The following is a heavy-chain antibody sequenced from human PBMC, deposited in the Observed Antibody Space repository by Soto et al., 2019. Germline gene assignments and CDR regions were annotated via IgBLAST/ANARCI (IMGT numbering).Heavy chain of an antibody. D-gene: IGHD3-10*01. Sequence: QVQLVESGGGVVQPGRALRLSCAASEFTFSRNGMHWVRQDPGKGLQWVGVIWSDGSNEVYADSVKGRFIISRDNSKNILDLQMNSLRAEDTAVYYCARERTFGDNKHNYMDVWGTGITVTVSS. CDR1: EFTFSRNG. CDR3: ARERTFGDNKHNYMDV. J-gene: IGHJ6*03. CDR2: IWSDGSNE. V-gene: IGHV3-33*01.